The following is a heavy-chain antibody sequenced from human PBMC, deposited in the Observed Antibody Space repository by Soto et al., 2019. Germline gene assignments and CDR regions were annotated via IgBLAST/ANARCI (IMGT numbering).Heavy chain of an antibody. Sequence: QVQLVQSGAEVKKPGSSVKVSCKASGGTFSSYTISWVRQAPGQGLEWMGRIIPILGIANYAQKCQGRVTISADKSTSTAYMELSILRSEDTAVYYCASLMSSGYYYGMDVWGQGTTISVSS. D-gene: IGHD3-10*01. CDR2: IIPILGIA. V-gene: IGHV1-69*02. J-gene: IGHJ6*02. CDR1: GGTFSSYT. CDR3: ASLMSSGYYYGMDV.